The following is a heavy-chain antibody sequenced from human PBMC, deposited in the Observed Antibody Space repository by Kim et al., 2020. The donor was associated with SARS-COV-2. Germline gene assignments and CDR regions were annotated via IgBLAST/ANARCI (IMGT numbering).Heavy chain of an antibody. J-gene: IGHJ4*02. Sequence: GGSLRLSCAASGFSVSGNYMNWVRQAPGKGLELVSLIHSDGRTYYADSVKGRFTISRDNSKNTLFLQMNSLRAEDTAVYYCARDLFSGPQTFDYWGQGTLVTVSS. CDR2: IHSDGRT. D-gene: IGHD3-3*02. CDR1: GFSVSGNY. V-gene: IGHV3-53*01. CDR3: ARDLFSGPQTFDY.